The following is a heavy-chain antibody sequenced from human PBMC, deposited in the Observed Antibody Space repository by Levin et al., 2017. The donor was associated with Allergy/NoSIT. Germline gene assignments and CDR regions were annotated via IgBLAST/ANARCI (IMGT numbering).Heavy chain of an antibody. J-gene: IGHJ4*02. Sequence: GGSLRLSCAASGFTFSSYAMHWVRQAPGKGLEWVAVISYDGSNKYYADSVKGRFTISRDNSKNTLYLQMNSLRAEDTAVYYCARGPEWATSGIAVAGTWDPIGVWGQGTLVTVSS. D-gene: IGHD6-19*01. CDR3: ARGPEWATSGIAVAGTWDPIGV. CDR2: ISYDGSNK. CDR1: GFTFSSYA. V-gene: IGHV3-30-3*01.